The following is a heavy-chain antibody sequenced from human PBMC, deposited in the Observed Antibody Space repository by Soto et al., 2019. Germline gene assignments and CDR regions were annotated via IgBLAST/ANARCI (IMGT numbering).Heavy chain of an antibody. V-gene: IGHV4-39*07. CDR1: GGSSSNISDC. D-gene: IGHD3-22*01. Sequence: SQTLRLTNTVAGGSSSNISDCWGWIRQPPGKGLEWIGSIYYSGSTYYNPSLKSRVTISVDTSKNQVSLKLSSVTAADTAVYYCARAYDSSIPFDQWGQGILVTVSS. CDR2: IYYSGST. CDR3: ARAYDSSIPFDQ. J-gene: IGHJ4*02.